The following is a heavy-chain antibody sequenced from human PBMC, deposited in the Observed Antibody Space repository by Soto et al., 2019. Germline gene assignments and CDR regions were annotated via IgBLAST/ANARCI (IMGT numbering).Heavy chain of an antibody. Sequence: ASVKVSCKASGYTFTSYAMHWVRQAPGQRLEWMGWINAGNGNTKYSQKFQGRVTITRDTSASTAYMELSSLRSEDTAVYYCARDTPNWNRPGYFDYWGQGTLVTVSS. V-gene: IGHV1-3*01. D-gene: IGHD1-1*01. CDR1: GYTFTSYA. CDR2: INAGNGNT. CDR3: ARDTPNWNRPGYFDY. J-gene: IGHJ4*02.